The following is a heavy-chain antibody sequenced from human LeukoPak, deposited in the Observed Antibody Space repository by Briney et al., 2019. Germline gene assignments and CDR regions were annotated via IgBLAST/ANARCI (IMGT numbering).Heavy chain of an antibody. V-gene: IGHV3-48*03. CDR1: GFTFSSYE. CDR3: ARDQNDCSGGSCYSGGGAFDI. J-gene: IGHJ3*02. CDR2: ISSSGRVI. Sequence: GGSLRLSCAVSGFTFSSYEMNWVRQAPGKGLEWVSYISSSGRVIYFADSVKGRFTTSRDNAKNSLYLQMKSLRAEDTAVYYCARDQNDCSGGSCYSGGGAFDIWGQGTMVTVSS. D-gene: IGHD2-15*01.